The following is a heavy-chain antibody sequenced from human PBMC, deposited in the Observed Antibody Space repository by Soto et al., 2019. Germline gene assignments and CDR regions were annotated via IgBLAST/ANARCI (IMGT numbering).Heavy chain of an antibody. J-gene: IGHJ4*02. Sequence: QVQLVESGGGLVKPGGSLRLSCAASGFTFSDYYMTWIRQAPGKGLEWVSYISSSSSYTNYADSVKGRFTISRDNAKNSLYLKMNSLRAEDTAVYYCARDRTGYSNDFDYWGQGTLVTVSS. CDR3: ARDRTGYSNDFDY. CDR2: ISSSSSYT. CDR1: GFTFSDYY. D-gene: IGHD1-26*01. V-gene: IGHV3-11*05.